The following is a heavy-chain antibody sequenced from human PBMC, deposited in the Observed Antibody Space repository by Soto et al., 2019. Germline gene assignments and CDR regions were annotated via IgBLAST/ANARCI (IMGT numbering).Heavy chain of an antibody. CDR1: GFTFSDYY. CDR3: ARDVQQLASY. Sequence: GGSLRLSCAASGFTFSDYYMSWIRQAPGKGLEWVSYISGTSTYINYADSVKGRFTISRDNAKNSLYLQMNSLRAEDTAVYFCARDVQQLASYWGQGTLVTVSS. J-gene: IGHJ4*02. V-gene: IGHV3-11*06. D-gene: IGHD6-13*01. CDR2: ISGTSTYI.